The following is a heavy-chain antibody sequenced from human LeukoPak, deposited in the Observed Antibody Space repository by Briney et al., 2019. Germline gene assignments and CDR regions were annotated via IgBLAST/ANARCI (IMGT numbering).Heavy chain of an antibody. CDR1: GFTFSDYY. D-gene: IGHD3-10*01. CDR3: ARDDGAGPHY. CDR2: IKIDGSEK. Sequence: PGGSLRLSCAASGFTFSDYYMSWVRQAPGKGLEWVANIKIDGSEKYYVDSVKGRFTISRDNAKNSLYLQMISLRADDTAVYYCARDDGAGPHYWGQGTLVTVST. V-gene: IGHV3-7*01. J-gene: IGHJ4*02.